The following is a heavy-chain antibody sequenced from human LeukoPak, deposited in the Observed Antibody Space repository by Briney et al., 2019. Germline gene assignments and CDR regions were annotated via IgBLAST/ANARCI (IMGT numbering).Heavy chain of an antibody. Sequence: SETLSLTCTVSGGSISSGGYYWSWIRQHPGKGLEWIGYIYYSGSTYYNPSLKSRVTISVDTSKNQFSLKLTSVTAADTAVYHCARLHPVDYGLDVWGQGTTVTVSS. CDR3: ARLHPVDYGLDV. CDR1: GGSISSGGYY. V-gene: IGHV4-31*03. J-gene: IGHJ6*02. D-gene: IGHD6-19*01. CDR2: IYYSGST.